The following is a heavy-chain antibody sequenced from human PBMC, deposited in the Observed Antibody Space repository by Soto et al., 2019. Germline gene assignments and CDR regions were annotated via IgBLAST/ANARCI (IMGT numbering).Heavy chain of an antibody. V-gene: IGHV4-30-2*01. D-gene: IGHD3-22*01. CDR3: MLGSGWKDFDY. CDR2: IYHSGST. CDR1: GGSISSGGYS. Sequence: SETLSLTCAVSGGSISSGGYSLSWIRQPPGKGLEWIGYIYHSGSTYYNPSLKSRVTISVDTSKNQFSLKLSSVTAADTAVYYCMLGSGWKDFDYWGQGTLVTVSS. J-gene: IGHJ4*02.